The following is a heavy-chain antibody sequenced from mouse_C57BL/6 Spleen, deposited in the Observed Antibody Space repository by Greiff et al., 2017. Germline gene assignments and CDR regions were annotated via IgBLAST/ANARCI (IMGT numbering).Heavy chain of an antibody. J-gene: IGHJ1*03. Sequence: EVHLVESEGGLVQPGSSMKLSCTASGFTFSDYYMAWVRQVPEKGLEWVANINYDGSSTYYLDSLKSRFIISRDNAKNILYLQMSSLKSEDTATYYCARAPYSNFWYFDVWGTGTTVTVSS. CDR1: GFTFSDYY. CDR3: ARAPYSNFWYFDV. V-gene: IGHV5-16*01. CDR2: INYDGSST. D-gene: IGHD2-5*01.